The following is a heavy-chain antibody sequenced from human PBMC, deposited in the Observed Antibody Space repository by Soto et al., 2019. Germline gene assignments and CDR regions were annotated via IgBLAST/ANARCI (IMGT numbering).Heavy chain of an antibody. CDR3: ARSRRYYYDSSGYYDYLYYYGRDV. CDR2: ISSSSSYI. Sequence: LRPSCADSGFTFSSYSINGVWQAQDRGMEWVSSISSSSSYIYYADSVKGRFTISRDNAKNSLYLQMNSLRAEDTAVYYCARSRRYYYDSSGYYDYLYYYGRDVWGQETTVSVSS. D-gene: IGHD3-22*01. J-gene: IGHJ6*02. V-gene: IGHV3-21*01. CDR1: GFTFSSYS.